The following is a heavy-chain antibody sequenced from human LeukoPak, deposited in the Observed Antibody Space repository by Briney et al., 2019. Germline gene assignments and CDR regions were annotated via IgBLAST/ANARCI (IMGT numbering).Heavy chain of an antibody. J-gene: IGHJ4*02. CDR2: IYSGGST. V-gene: IGHV3-53*01. CDR1: GFTVSSSY. D-gene: IGHD3-22*01. CDR3: ARGGESFDRNDYIKTFDY. Sequence: GGPLRLSCAASGFTVSSSYMNWVRQAPGKGLEWVSVIYSGGSTYYADSVKGRFAISRDNSKNTLHLQMNSLRAEDTAVYYCARGGESFDRNDYIKTFDYWGQGTLVTVSS.